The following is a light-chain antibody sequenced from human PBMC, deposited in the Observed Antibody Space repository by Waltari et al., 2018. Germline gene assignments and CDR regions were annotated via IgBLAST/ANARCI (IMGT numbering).Light chain of an antibody. V-gene: IGLV8-61*01. CDR2: ITN. Sequence: QTVVTPEPSMSVSPGGTVTPTCGLNSGPVSTADYPTWYQQTPGQPPRTLIYITNIRSSGVPDRFSGSILGNKAALTITGAQADDDAHYFCVLYMRRGIWVFGGGTKLTVL. J-gene: IGLJ3*02. CDR1: SGPVSTADY. CDR3: VLYMRRGIWV.